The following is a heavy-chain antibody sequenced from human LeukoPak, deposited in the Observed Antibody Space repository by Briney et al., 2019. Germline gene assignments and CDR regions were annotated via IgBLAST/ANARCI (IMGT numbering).Heavy chain of an antibody. CDR3: ARSIPARDFDY. CDR2: IYYSGST. CDR1: GGSISSYY. Sequence: SETLSLTCTVSGGSISSYYWSWIRQPPGKGLEWIGYIYYSGSTNYNPSLKSRVTISVDTSKNQFSLKLSSVTVADTAVYYCARSIPARDFDYWGQGTLVTVSS. D-gene: IGHD6-6*01. V-gene: IGHV4-59*01. J-gene: IGHJ4*02.